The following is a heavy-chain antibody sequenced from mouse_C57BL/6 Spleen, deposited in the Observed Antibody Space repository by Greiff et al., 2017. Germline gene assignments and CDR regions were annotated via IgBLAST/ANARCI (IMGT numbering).Heavy chain of an antibody. D-gene: IGHD2-13*01. CDR3: ARDGDYFSFDY. CDR1: GFTFSSYA. Sequence: EVQRVESGGGLVKPGGSLKLSCAASGFTFSSYAMSWVRQTPEKRLEWVATISDGGSYTYYPDNVKGRFTISRDNAKNNLYLQMSHLKSEDTAMYYCARDGDYFSFDYWGQGTTLTVSA. V-gene: IGHV5-4*01. J-gene: IGHJ2*01. CDR2: ISDGGSYT.